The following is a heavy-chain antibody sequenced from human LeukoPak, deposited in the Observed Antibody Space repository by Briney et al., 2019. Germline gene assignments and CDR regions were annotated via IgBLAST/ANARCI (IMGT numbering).Heavy chain of an antibody. CDR3: ARGESSGWYDYFDY. D-gene: IGHD6-19*01. CDR1: GGSISSYY. J-gene: IGHJ4*02. V-gene: IGHV4-59*12. Sequence: SETLSLTCTVSGGSISSYYWSWIRQPPGKGLEWIGYIYHSGSTYYNPSLKSRVTISVDRSKNQFSLKLSSVTAADTAVYYCARGESSGWYDYFDYWGQGTLVNVSS. CDR2: IYHSGST.